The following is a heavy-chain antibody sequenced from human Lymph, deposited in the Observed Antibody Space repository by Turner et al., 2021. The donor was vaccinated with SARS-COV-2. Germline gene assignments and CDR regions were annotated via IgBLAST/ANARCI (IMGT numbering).Heavy chain of an antibody. V-gene: IGHV3-43*02. CDR3: AKEGLSGRRLQFVPYYAY. J-gene: IGHJ4*02. Sequence: EVQLVESGGGVVQPGGPLRLSCAASGFTFDVYAMHWVRQAPGKGLEWVSLISGDGGSTYYADAVKGRFTISRDDSKNSLYLQINSLRTEDTALYYCAKEGLSGRRLQFVPYYAYWGQGTLVSVSS. CDR1: GFTFDVYA. D-gene: IGHD5-12*01. CDR2: ISGDGGST.